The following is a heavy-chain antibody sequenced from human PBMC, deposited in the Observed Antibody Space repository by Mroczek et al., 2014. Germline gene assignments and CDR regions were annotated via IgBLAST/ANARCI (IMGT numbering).Heavy chain of an antibody. CDR3: ARSVAAWYNWNDGRVSDY. J-gene: IGHJ4*02. CDR1: GYTFTSYD. CDR2: MNPNSGNT. D-gene: IGHD1-20*01. V-gene: IGHV1-8*01. Sequence: SGAEVKKPGASVKVSCKASGYTFTSYDINWVRQATGQGLEWMGWMNPNSGNTGYAQKFQGRVTMTRNTSISTAYMELSSLRSEDTAVYYCARSVAAWYNWNDGRVSDYWGQGTLVTVSS.